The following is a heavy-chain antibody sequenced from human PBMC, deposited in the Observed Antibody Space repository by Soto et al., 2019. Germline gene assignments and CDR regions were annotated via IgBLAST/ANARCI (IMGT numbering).Heavy chain of an antibody. CDR2: IGTVGDK. D-gene: IGHD1-1*01. Sequence: GGSLRLSCTASGFTFSSYDMHWVRQATGKGLEWVSAIGTVGDKYYAGSVKGRFTVSRENAKNSLYLQMNSLRDGDTAVYFCERDRDRAVDWTHYYYGMDVWGQGTTVTVSS. CDR3: ERDRDRAVDWTHYYYGMDV. J-gene: IGHJ6*02. V-gene: IGHV3-13*01. CDR1: GFTFSSYD.